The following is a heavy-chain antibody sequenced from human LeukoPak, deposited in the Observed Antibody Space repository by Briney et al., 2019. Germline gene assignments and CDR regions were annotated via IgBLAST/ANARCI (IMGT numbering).Heavy chain of an antibody. V-gene: IGHV4-4*07. CDR3: ARALTPLRDSSGYLHLGY. D-gene: IGHD3-22*01. CDR2: IYTSGST. Sequence: SETLSLTCTVSGDSISSYYWSWIRQPAGKGLEWIGRIYTSGSTNYNPSLKSRVTMSVDTSKNQFSLKLSSVTAADTAVYYCARALTPLRDSSGYLHLGYWGQGTLVTVSS. CDR1: GDSISSYY. J-gene: IGHJ4*02.